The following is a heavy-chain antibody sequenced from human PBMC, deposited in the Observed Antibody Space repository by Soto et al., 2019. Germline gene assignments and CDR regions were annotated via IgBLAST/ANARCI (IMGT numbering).Heavy chain of an antibody. Sequence: PSEPLSLTCTVSGGSMSTSDYYWGWIRQTPGKGLEYIGNIDYRGTASYNPSLESRVTISTDTSKNLFSLKLTSVTAADTAVYYCARAAPRYGSGGSCYSGRDYWRQGTLVTVSS. V-gene: IGHV4-39*01. CDR2: IDYRGTA. CDR3: ARAAPRYGSGGSCYSGRDY. J-gene: IGHJ4*02. CDR1: GGSMSTSDYY. D-gene: IGHD2-15*01.